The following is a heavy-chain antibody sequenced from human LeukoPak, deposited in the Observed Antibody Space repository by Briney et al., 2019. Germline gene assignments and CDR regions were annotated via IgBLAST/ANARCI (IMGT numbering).Heavy chain of an antibody. D-gene: IGHD3-3*01. J-gene: IGHJ6*03. Sequence: SETLSLTCTVSGGSISSYYWSWIRQPPGKGLEWIGYIYTSGSTNYNPSLKSRVTISVDTSKNQFSLKLSSVTAADTAVYYCARRVVISYYYYYMDVWDKGTTVIVSS. CDR1: GGSISSYY. CDR2: IYTSGST. CDR3: ARRVVISYYYYYMDV. V-gene: IGHV4-4*09.